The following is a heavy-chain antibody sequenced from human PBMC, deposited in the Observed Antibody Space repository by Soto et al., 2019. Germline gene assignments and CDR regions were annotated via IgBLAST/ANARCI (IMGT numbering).Heavy chain of an antibody. J-gene: IGHJ4*02. D-gene: IGHD2-8*01. CDR1: GFTFSNAW. CDR3: TTQGGYCTNGVCYKALYYFDY. CDR2: IKSKTDGGTT. Sequence: GGSLRLSCAASGFTFSNAWMSWVRHAPGKGLEWVGRIKSKTDGGTTDYAAPVKGRFTISRDDSKNTLYLQMNSLKTEDTAVYYCTTQGGYCTNGVCYKALYYFDYWGQGTLVTVSS. V-gene: IGHV3-15*01.